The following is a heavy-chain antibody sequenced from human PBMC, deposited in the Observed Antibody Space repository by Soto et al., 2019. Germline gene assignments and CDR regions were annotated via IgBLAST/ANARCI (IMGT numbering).Heavy chain of an antibody. CDR1: GGSFSGYY. Sequence: QVQLQQWGAGPLRPLETLSLTCGVSGGSFSGYYWAWIRQSPGKGLEWIGEINDRGSINYNPSLKSRVSISVDTSKNHYSLNLWSVTAADTAVYYCARESHDILSGPPWVWYFDIWGRGTLVTVSS. CDR2: INDRGSI. CDR3: ARESHDILSGPPWVWYFDI. V-gene: IGHV4-34*01. D-gene: IGHD3-9*01. J-gene: IGHJ2*01.